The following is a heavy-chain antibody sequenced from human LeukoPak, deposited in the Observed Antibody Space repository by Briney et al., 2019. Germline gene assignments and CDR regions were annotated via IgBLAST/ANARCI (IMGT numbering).Heavy chain of an antibody. CDR2: IYFSGTT. CDR3: AGRRAEGGSNGHYNWFDP. D-gene: IGHD6-13*01. V-gene: IGHV4-59*08. J-gene: IGHJ5*02. CDR1: GDSINAYY. Sequence: PSETLSLTCTVSGDSINAYYWGWIRQPPGKGLEGSGYIYFSGTTKYNPSLESRVTISVDTSKNQFSLKLSSVTAADTAVYYCAGRRAEGGSNGHYNWFDPWGQGILVTVSS.